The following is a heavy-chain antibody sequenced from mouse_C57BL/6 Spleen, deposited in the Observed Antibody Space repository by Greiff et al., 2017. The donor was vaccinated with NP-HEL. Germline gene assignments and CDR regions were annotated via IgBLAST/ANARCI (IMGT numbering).Heavy chain of an antibody. V-gene: IGHV1-81*01. D-gene: IGHD3-2*02. J-gene: IGHJ3*01. CDR1: GYTFTSYG. Sequence: VQLQQSGAELARPGASVKLSCKASGYTFTSYGISWVKQRTGQGLEWIGEIYPRSGNTYYNEKFKGKATLTADKSSSTAYMELRSLTSEDSAVYFCSDSSGYVAWFAYWGQGTLVTVSA. CDR2: IYPRSGNT. CDR3: SDSSGYVAWFAY.